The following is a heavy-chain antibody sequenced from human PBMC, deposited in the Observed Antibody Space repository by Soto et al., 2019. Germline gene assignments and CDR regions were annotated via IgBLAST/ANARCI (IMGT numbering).Heavy chain of an antibody. V-gene: IGHV3-23*01. CDR3: AAAGTPWVYYGMDV. CDR1: GFTFSSYA. CDR2: ISGSGGST. J-gene: IGHJ6*02. Sequence: GGSLRLSCAASGFTFSSYAMSWVRQAPGKGLEWVSAISGSGGSTYYADSVKGRFTISRDNSKNTLYLQMNSLRAEDTAVYYCAAAGTPWVYYGMDVWGQGTTVTVSS. D-gene: IGHD6-13*01.